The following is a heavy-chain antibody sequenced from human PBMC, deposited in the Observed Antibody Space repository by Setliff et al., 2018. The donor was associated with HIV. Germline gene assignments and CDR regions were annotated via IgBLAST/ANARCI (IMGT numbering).Heavy chain of an antibody. D-gene: IGHD3-10*01. CDR3: ARLAEDYYDSGTWEVDY. CDR2: IYSSGST. Sequence: SETLSLTCTVSGGSTSTSGYYWGWIRQPPGKGREWIGSIYSSGSTYYNPSLKSRVTISVDTSKNQFSLRLNSVTATDTAVYYCARLAEDYYDSGTWEVDYWAHGTLVTVSS. CDR1: GGSTSTSGYY. V-gene: IGHV4-39*01. J-gene: IGHJ4*01.